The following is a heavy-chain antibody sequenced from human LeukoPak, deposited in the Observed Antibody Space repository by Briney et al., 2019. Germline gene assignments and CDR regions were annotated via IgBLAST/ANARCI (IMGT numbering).Heavy chain of an antibody. V-gene: IGHV3-30*04. J-gene: IGHJ4*02. CDR3: AYDYYDSSGYSVSDY. CDR1: GFTFSSYA. D-gene: IGHD3-22*01. Sequence: GGSLRLSCAASGFTFSSYAMHWVRQAPGKGLEWVAVISYDGSNKYYAGSVKGRFTISRDNSKNTLYLQMNSLRAEDTAVYYCAYDYYDSSGYSVSDYWGQGTLVTVSS. CDR2: ISYDGSNK.